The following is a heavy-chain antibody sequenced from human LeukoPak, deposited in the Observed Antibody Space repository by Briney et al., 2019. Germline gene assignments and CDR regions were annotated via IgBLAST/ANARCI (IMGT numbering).Heavy chain of an antibody. CDR1: GYTFTSYY. D-gene: IGHD1-26*01. Sequence: ASVKVSCKASGYTFTSYYMHWVRQAPGQGLEWMGIINPSGGSTSYAQKFQGRVTMTRDTSTSTVYMELSNLRSEDTAVYYCARDNSVGDVAWWFDPWGQGTLVTVSS. J-gene: IGHJ5*02. CDR3: ARDNSVGDVAWWFDP. V-gene: IGHV1-46*01. CDR2: INPSGGST.